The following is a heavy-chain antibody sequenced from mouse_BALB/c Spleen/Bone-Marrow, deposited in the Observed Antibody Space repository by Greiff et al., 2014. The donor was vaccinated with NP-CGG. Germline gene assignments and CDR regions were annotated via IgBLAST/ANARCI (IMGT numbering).Heavy chain of an antibody. D-gene: IGHD1-1*01. CDR2: IDPENGNT. V-gene: IGHV14-1*02. J-gene: IGHJ2*01. Sequence: VQLQQSGAELVRPGALVKLSCKASGFNIKDYYMHWVKQRPEQGLEWIGWIDPENGNTIYDPKFQGKASITADTSPNTAYLQLSSLTSEDTAVYYCASYYGSSYDYFDYWGQGTTLTVSS. CDR1: GFNIKDYY. CDR3: ASYYGSSYDYFDY.